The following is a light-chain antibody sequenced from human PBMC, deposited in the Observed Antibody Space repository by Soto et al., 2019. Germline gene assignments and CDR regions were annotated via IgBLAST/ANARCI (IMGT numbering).Light chain of an antibody. J-gene: IGKJ4*01. CDR3: QQSYSTLRPT. Sequence: IQMTQSPSSLSASVGDRVTITCRAGQTINRFLSWYQQKPGKAPRLLIYSASSLQSGVPLRFSVSGSGTDFSLTINGLQPDDFATYYCQQSYSTLRPTFGGGTKVDI. CDR2: SAS. V-gene: IGKV1-39*01. CDR1: QTINRF.